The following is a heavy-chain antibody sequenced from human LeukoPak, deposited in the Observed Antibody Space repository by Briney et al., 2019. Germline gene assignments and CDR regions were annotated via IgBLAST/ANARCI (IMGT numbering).Heavy chain of an antibody. CDR1: GGSISSYY. CDR2: IYTSGST. J-gene: IGHJ6*03. CDR3: ARLQRAYDFWSGRKGYYYYMDV. Sequence: SETLSLTCTVSGGSISSYYWSWIRQPAGKGLEWIGRIYTSGSTNYNPSLKSRVTMSVDTSKNQFSLKLSSVTAADTAVYYCARLQRAYDFWSGRKGYYYYMDVWGKGTTVTVSS. D-gene: IGHD3-3*01. V-gene: IGHV4-4*07.